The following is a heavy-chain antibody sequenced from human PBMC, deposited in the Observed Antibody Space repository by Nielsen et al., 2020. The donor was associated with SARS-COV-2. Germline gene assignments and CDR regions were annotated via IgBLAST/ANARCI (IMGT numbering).Heavy chain of an antibody. CDR3: ARVGASYRNSYGLDV. J-gene: IGHJ6*02. V-gene: IGHV3-30*03. Sequence: GESLKISCVASGFTSSNFALHWVRQAPGKGLDWVAVTSYDGSMTSYADSVKGRFTISRDNSKNTLYLQMNGLRVEDTAVYYCARVGASYRNSYGLDVWGQGTTVTVSS. CDR2: TSYDGSMT. D-gene: IGHD3-10*01. CDR1: GFTSSNFA.